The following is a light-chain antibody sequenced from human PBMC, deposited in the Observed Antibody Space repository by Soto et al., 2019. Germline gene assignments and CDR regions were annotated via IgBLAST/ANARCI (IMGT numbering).Light chain of an antibody. CDR3: SSYTSSSTVV. CDR2: DVS. V-gene: IGLV2-14*01. CDR1: SSDVGGYNY. J-gene: IGLJ2*01. Sequence: QSALTQPASVSGSTRQSITISCTGTSSDVGGYNYVSWYQQHPGKAPKLMIYDVSNRPSGVSNRFSGSKSGNTASLTISGLQAEDEADYYCSSYTSSSTVVFGGGTKLTV.